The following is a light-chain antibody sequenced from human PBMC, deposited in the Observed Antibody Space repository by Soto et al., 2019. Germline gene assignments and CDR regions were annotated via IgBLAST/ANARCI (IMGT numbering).Light chain of an antibody. Sequence: EIVLTQSPATLSLSPGERATLSCRVSQRISTYLAWYQQKPGQAPRLLIYDGSNRATGTPARFSGNGYGTDFTLTVSSLEPEDFAVYYCQRRTDCLWTFCQGTKVQLK. V-gene: IGKV3-11*01. CDR2: DGS. CDR3: QRRTDCLWT. J-gene: IGKJ1*01. CDR1: QRISTY.